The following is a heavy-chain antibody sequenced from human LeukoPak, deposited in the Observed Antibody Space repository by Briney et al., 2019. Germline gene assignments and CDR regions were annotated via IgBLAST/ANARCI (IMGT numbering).Heavy chain of an antibody. CDR3: AAAVNTGRAEHY. V-gene: IGHV3-23*01. J-gene: IGHJ4*02. CDR2: INNSGTDT. CDR1: GFTFSSYA. D-gene: IGHD4-17*01. Sequence: GGSLRLSCAASGFTFSSYAMTWVRQAPGKGLEWVSSINNSGTDTYYEDSVKGRFTISRDNSKNTLFLHINSPSAEDTAVYYCAAAVNTGRAEHYWGQGTLVTVSS.